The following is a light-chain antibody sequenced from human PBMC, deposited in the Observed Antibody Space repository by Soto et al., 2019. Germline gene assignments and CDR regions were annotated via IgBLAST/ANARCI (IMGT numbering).Light chain of an antibody. Sequence: QSVLTQPASVSGSPGQSITISCTGTSGDVGGYNYVSWFQQHPGKAPKLMIYDVSNRPSGVSNRFSGSKSGNTASLTISGLQAEDEADYYCSSYTSTSTVVFGGGTQLTVL. CDR2: DVS. CDR3: SSYTSTSTVV. V-gene: IGLV2-14*01. J-gene: IGLJ2*01. CDR1: SGDVGGYNY.